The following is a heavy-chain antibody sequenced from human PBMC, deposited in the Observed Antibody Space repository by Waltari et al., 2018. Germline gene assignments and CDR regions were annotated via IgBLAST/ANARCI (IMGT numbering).Heavy chain of an antibody. D-gene: IGHD3-10*01. Sequence: VQLQESGPGLVKPSETLSLTCTASGGSISSSYWSWIRQPPGKGLEWIGHVYYRGNTDYKPSLKSRVSMSVDTSKNQFSLKMTSVTAADTAIYFCATYGSGSPSGYWLDPWGPGTLVIVSA. CDR3: ATYGSGSPSGYWLDP. CDR2: VYYRGNT. J-gene: IGHJ5*02. V-gene: IGHV4-59*01. CDR1: GGSISSSY.